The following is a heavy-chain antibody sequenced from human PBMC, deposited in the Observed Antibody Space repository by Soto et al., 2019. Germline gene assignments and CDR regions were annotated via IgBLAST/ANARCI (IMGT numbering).Heavy chain of an antibody. Sequence: PSETLSLTCTVSGGSISSYYWSWIRQPPGKGLEWIGYIYYSGSTNYNPSLKSRVTISVDTSKNQFSLKLSSVTAADTAVYYCARDPEYYDSSGYYKPLGAFDIWGQGTMVTVSS. CDR3: ARDPEYYDSSGYYKPLGAFDI. J-gene: IGHJ3*02. V-gene: IGHV4-59*01. CDR2: IYYSGST. CDR1: GGSISSYY. D-gene: IGHD3-22*01.